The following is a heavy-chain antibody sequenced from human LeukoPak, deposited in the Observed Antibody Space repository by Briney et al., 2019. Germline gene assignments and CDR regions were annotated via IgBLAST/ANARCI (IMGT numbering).Heavy chain of an antibody. V-gene: IGHV3-15*01. CDR3: TTAPAQSDY. CDR2: IKSKTDSGTT. Sequence: TGGSLRLSCAASGFTVSGNYMSWVRQAPGKGLEWVGRIKSKTDSGTTDYAAPVKGRFTISRDDSKNTLYLQMNSLKFEDTAVYYCTTAPAQSDYWGQGTLVTVSS. J-gene: IGHJ4*02. CDR1: GFTVSGNY. D-gene: IGHD2-2*01.